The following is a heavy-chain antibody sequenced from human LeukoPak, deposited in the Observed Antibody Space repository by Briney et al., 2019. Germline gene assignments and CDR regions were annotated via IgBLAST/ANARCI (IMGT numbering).Heavy chain of an antibody. CDR2: ISSSGSTI. CDR1: GFTFSSYS. D-gene: IGHD3-10*01. Sequence: PGGSLRLSCAASGFTFSSYSMNWVRQAPGKGLEWVSYISSSGSTIYYADSVKGRFTISRDNAKNSLYLQMNSLRAEDTAVYYCARDLGRGGLWFGELSYYFDYWGQGTLVTVSS. J-gene: IGHJ4*02. V-gene: IGHV3-48*04. CDR3: ARDLGRGGLWFGELSYYFDY.